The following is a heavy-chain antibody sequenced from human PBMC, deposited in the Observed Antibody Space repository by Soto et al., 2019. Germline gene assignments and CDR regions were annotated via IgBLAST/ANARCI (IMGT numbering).Heavy chain of an antibody. J-gene: IGHJ4*02. CDR2: VNSDGSDT. V-gene: IGHV3-74*01. CDR1: GFTFNSYW. CDR3: AREKAGGFFDY. Sequence: EVQLEESGGGLVQRGGSLRLSCAASGFTFNSYWMHWVRQAPGMGLAWVSRVNSDGSDTVYADSVKGRFTISRDNAKNMVYLQMSSMRDDDSGVYYCAREKAGGFFDYWGQGALVIVSS.